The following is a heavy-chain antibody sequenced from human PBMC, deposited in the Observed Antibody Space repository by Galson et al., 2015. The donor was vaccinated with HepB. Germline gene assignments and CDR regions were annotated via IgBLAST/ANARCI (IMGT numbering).Heavy chain of an antibody. D-gene: IGHD3-22*01. CDR2: ISSSSTIM. CDR3: AGVVSPYFYYMDV. CDR1: GFSFSTYG. V-gene: IGHV3-48*02. Sequence: SLRLSCAASGFSFSTYGMNWVRQAPGKGPEWVAYISSSSTIMYYADSEKGRFTISRDNAKNSLYLQMNSLRDEDTAVYYCAGVVSPYFYYMDVWGKGTTATVSS. J-gene: IGHJ6*03.